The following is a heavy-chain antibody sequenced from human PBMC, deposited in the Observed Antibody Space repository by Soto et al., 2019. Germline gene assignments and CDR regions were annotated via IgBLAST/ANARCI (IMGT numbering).Heavy chain of an antibody. CDR3: AKSLSASPNYFFDY. CDR1: GFPFSSYA. J-gene: IGHJ4*02. D-gene: IGHD1-1*01. CDR2: ISGSGGLT. Sequence: GGSLRLSCAASGFPFSSYAMTWVRQAPGKGLEWVSGISGSGGLTYYADSVQGRFTISRDNSKNTLYLQMSSLRADDTAVYYCAKSLSASPNYFFDYWGQGTVVTVSS. V-gene: IGHV3-23*01.